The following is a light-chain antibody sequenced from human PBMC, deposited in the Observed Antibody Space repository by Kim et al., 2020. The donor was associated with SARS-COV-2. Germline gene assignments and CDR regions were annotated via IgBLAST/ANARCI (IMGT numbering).Light chain of an antibody. J-gene: IGLJ3*02. V-gene: IGLV2-14*04. CDR2: DVS. Sequence: GQSITISCTGTSSDVGGYNYVSWYQQHPGKAPKLMIYDVSTRPSGVSNRFSGSKSGNTASLTISGLQAEDEADYYCSSYASGTTWVFGGGTQLTVL. CDR1: SSDVGGYNY. CDR3: SSYASGTTWV.